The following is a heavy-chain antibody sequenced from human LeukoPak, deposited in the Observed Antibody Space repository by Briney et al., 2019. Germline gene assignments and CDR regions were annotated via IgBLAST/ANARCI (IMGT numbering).Heavy chain of an antibody. CDR1: GYTFIGYY. CDR3: ATARCSFGTCKSEIDY. D-gene: IGHD2-15*01. V-gene: IGHV1-2*02. Sequence: ASVKVSCKASGYTFIGYYMHWVRQAPGQGLEWMGWINPNSGDTNYAQKFQGRVTMTRDTSISTAYMEMSRLTSDDTADYYCATARCSFGTCKSEIDYWGQGTLVTASS. J-gene: IGHJ4*02. CDR2: INPNSGDT.